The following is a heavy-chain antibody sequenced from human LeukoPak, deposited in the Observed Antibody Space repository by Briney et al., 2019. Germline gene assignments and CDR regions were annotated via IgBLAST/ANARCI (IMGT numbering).Heavy chain of an antibody. D-gene: IGHD6-19*01. V-gene: IGHV4-4*07. CDR3: AREGAGYSSGWYDWFDP. CDR2: IYTSGST. Sequence: SETLSLTCTVSGGSISSYYWSWIRQPAGRGLEWIGRIYTSGSTNYNPSLKSRVTISVDTSKNQFSLKLSSVTAADTAVYYCAREGAGYSSGWYDWFDPWGQGTPVTVSS. CDR1: GGSISSYY. J-gene: IGHJ5*02.